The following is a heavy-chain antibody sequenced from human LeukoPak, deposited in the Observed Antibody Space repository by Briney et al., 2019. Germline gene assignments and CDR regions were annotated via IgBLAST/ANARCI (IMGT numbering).Heavy chain of an antibody. J-gene: IGHJ4*02. CDR1: GFTFSGWS. Sequence: GGSLRLSCAASGFTFSGWSMNWVRQAPGKGLEWVSSISSSISYIYYADSVKGRFTISRDNAKNSLYLQMNSLRAEDTAVYYCANEVTTMVDYWGQGTLVTVSS. CDR3: ANEVTTMVDY. V-gene: IGHV3-21*01. CDR2: ISSSISYI. D-gene: IGHD2-21*02.